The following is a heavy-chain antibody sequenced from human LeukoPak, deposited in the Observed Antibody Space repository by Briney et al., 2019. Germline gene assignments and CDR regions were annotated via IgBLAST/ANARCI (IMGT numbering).Heavy chain of an antibody. CDR3: VRHGDNWNDFAFDI. D-gene: IGHD1-1*01. CDR2: IYYSGST. V-gene: IGHV4-39*01. Sequence: SETLSLTCTVSGGTISSSSYYWGWIRQPPGKGLEWIGSIYYSGSTYYNPSLKSRVTISVDTSKNQFSLKLSSVTAADTAVYYCVRHGDNWNDFAFDIWGQGTMVTVSS. CDR1: GGTISSSSYY. J-gene: IGHJ3*02.